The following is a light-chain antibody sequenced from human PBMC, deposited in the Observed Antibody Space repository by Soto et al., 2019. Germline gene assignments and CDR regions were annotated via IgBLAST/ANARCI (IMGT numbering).Light chain of an antibody. V-gene: IGKV3-15*01. CDR2: GPS. J-gene: IGKJ5*01. CDR3: HQYHEWPMT. Sequence: EIVMTQSPVTLSVSPGERATVSCKTSQSVNTNLAWYQQKPGQVPRLLIYGPSTRAIGIPDRFSGSGSGTEFPLTITSLQSEDFAVYYCHQYHEWPMTFGQGTRLEIK. CDR1: QSVNTN.